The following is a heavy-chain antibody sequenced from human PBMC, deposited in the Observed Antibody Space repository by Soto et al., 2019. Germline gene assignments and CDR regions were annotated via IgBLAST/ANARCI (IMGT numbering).Heavy chain of an antibody. V-gene: IGHV1-2*02. CDR2: INPKSGGT. Sequence: AASVKVSCKASGYSFSDYFIHWVRQAPGQGLEWMGWINPKSGGTNYAQTFQGRVTLTRDTSITTAYMEVNGLRSDDTAIYYCTKESSSGWSPFDSWGQGALVTVSS. CDR1: GYSFSDYF. J-gene: IGHJ4*02. CDR3: TKESSSGWSPFDS. D-gene: IGHD6-19*01.